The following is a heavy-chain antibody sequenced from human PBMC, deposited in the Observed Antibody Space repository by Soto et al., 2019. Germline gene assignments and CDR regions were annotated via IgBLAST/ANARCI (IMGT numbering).Heavy chain of an antibody. J-gene: IGHJ6*02. CDR3: ARYPYYDFWSGYYKSHYYYYGMDV. V-gene: IGHV2-26*01. CDR1: GFSLSNARMG. Sequence: SGPMLVNPTETLTLTCTVSGFSLSNARMGVSWIRQPPGKALEWLAHIFSNDEKSYSTSLKSRLTISKDTSKSQVVLTMTNMDPVDTATYYCARYPYYDFWSGYYKSHYYYYGMDVWGHGTTVTVSS. D-gene: IGHD3-3*01. CDR2: IFSNDEK.